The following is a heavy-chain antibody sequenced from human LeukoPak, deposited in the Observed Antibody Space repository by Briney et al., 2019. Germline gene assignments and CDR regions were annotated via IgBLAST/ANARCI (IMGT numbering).Heavy chain of an antibody. J-gene: IGHJ4*02. CDR2: INSDGSST. Sequence: GGSLRLSCAASGFTFSSYCMHWVRHAPGKGLVGVSRINSDGSSTSYADSVKGRFTISRDNAKNTLYLQMNSLRAEDTAVYYCARPMSSGGSCYDYWGQGTLVTVSS. CDR3: ARPMSSGGSCYDY. CDR1: GFTFSSYC. V-gene: IGHV3-74*01. D-gene: IGHD2-15*01.